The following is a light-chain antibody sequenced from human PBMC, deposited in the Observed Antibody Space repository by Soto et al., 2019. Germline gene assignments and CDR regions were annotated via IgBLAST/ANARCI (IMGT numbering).Light chain of an antibody. CDR2: GAS. V-gene: IGKV3-15*01. CDR3: QQYNNWPPTT. Sequence: EIVITRSPASLWLWPVEIASLSCRASQSVSSNLAWYQQKPGQAPRLLIYGASTRATGIPARFSGSGSGTEFTLTISSLQSEDFAVYYCQQYNNWPPTTFGQGTKVDIK. J-gene: IGKJ1*01. CDR1: QSVSSN.